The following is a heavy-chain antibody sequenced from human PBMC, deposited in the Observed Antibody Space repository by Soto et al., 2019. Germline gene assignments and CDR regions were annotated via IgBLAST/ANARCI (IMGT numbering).Heavy chain of an antibody. CDR3: ARRRTCSGGSRYFRRTFAI. J-gene: IGHJ3*02. V-gene: IGHV1-18*01. CDR1: GYTFTSYG. CDR2: ISAYNGNT. Sequence: GSVKVSCKSSGYTFTSYGISWLRQAPGQGLEWMGWISAYNGNTNYAQKLQGRVTMTTDTSTSTAYMELRSLRSDDTAVYYCARRRTCSGGSRYFRRTFAIWGQGTLVTVSS. D-gene: IGHD2-15*01.